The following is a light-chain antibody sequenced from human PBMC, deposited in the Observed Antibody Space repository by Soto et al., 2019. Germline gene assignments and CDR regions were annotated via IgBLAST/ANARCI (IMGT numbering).Light chain of an antibody. CDR3: LQYDTWPPGT. J-gene: IGKJ1*01. Sequence: IFMTQSPATLSVSPGGRATLSCRASEDVSSKLAWYQQKPGLPPRLVIYDASTSATGIPGRFSGSGSGKDFTLTISGLQSEDFAIYYCLQYDTWPPGTFGQGTKVEI. CDR1: EDVSSK. CDR2: DAS. V-gene: IGKV3-15*01.